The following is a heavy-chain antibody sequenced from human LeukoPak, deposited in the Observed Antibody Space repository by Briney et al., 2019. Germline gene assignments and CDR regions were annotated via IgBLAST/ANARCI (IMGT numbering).Heavy chain of an antibody. D-gene: IGHD3-3*02. CDR2: IYQSGST. V-gene: IGHV4-38-2*01. CDR3: ARQAGGSINAFDI. Sequence: SETLSLTCAVSGYSISSGYYWGWIRQPPGKGLEWIGTIYQSGSTYYNSSLKSRVTISVDTYKHQFPLKLSSVTAADTAVYYCARQAGGSINAFDIWGQGTMVTVSS. CDR1: GYSISSGYY. J-gene: IGHJ3*02.